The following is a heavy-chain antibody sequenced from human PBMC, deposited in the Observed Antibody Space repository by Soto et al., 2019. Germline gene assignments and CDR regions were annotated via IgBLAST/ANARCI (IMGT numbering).Heavy chain of an antibody. J-gene: IGHJ4*02. CDR3: AKDRDYDILTGYYKEASDY. V-gene: IGHV3-23*01. CDR1: GFTVSIYA. D-gene: IGHD3-9*01. Sequence: HWGSLRICCAACGFTVSIYAMSWVRQAPGKGLEWVSSISGSGRTTDYADSVKGRFTISRDNSKNTLYLQMNSLRAEDTAVYYCAKDRDYDILTGYYKEASDYWGQGTLVTAPQ. CDR2: ISGSGRTT.